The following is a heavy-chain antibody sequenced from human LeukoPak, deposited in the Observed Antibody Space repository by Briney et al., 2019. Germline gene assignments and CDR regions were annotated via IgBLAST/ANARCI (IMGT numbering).Heavy chain of an antibody. CDR2: ISYDGSNK. Sequence: GGSLRLSCAASGFTFSSYAMHWVRQAPGNGLDWGAVISYDGSNKYYADSVKGRFTISRDNSKNTLYLQMNSLRAEDTAVYYCARPSLHTAGIAAAGGFFYWGQGTLVTVSS. V-gene: IGHV3-30*04. CDR3: ARPSLHTAGIAAAGGFFY. CDR1: GFTFSSYA. D-gene: IGHD6-13*01. J-gene: IGHJ4*02.